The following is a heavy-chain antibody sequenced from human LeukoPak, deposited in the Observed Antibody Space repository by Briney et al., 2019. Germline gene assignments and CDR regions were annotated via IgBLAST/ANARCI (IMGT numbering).Heavy chain of an antibody. CDR1: GGSFSGYY. Sequence: SETLSLTCAVYGGSFSGYYWSWIRQPPGKGLEWIGVINHSGSTNYNPSLKSRVTISVDTSKNQFSLKLSSVTAADTAVYYCARGRIAARIFDYWGQGTLVTVSS. CDR2: INHSGST. D-gene: IGHD6-6*01. CDR3: ARGRIAARIFDY. J-gene: IGHJ4*02. V-gene: IGHV4-34*01.